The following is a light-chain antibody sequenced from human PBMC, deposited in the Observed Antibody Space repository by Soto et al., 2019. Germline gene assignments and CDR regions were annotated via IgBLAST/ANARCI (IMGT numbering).Light chain of an antibody. J-gene: IGKJ3*01. CDR3: QQYHRWPPYT. V-gene: IGKV3-15*01. CDR1: QSISSH. Sequence: EIVMTQSPATLSVSPGEGATLSCRASQSISSHLAWYQQKPGHAPRLLIYSSSTSATVIPARFSGSGSGTEFNLTISSLQSEDFAVYYCQQYHRWPPYTFGPGTKVDIK. CDR2: SSS.